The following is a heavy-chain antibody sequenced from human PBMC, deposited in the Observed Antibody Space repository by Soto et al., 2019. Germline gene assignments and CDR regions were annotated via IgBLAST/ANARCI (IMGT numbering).Heavy chain of an antibody. CDR3: AKSATGWFSAFDI. CDR2: ISGSGGTT. J-gene: IGHJ3*02. V-gene: IGHV3-23*01. Sequence: EVQLLESGGGLVQPGGSLRLSCAASGFTFSSYAMSWVRQAPGKGLEWVSAISGSGGTTYYADSVKGRFTFSRDTSENTLYLQMNSLRAEDTAVYYCAKSATGWFSAFDIWGQGTMVTVSS. CDR1: GFTFSSYA. D-gene: IGHD6-19*01.